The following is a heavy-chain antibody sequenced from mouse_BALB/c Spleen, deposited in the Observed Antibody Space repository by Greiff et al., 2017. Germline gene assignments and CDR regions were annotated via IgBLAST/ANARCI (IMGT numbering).Heavy chain of an antibody. CDR3: AREGLRQAFAY. CDR2: ISSGSSTI. J-gene: IGHJ3*01. Sequence: EVKVVESGGGLVQPGGSRKLSCAASGFTFSSFGMHWVRQAPEKGLEWVAYISSGSSTIYYADTVKGRFTISRDNPKNTLFLQMTSLRSEDTAMYYCAREGLRQAFAYWGQGTLVTVSA. D-gene: IGHD2-4*01. V-gene: IGHV5-17*02. CDR1: GFTFSSFG.